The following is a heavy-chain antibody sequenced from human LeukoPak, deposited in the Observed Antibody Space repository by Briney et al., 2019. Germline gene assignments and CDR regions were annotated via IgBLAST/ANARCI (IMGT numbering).Heavy chain of an antibody. CDR2: IIPIFGTA. D-gene: IGHD2-2*01. V-gene: IGHV1-69*05. CDR3: ARGTPEYQLLAY. CDR1: GGTFSSYA. J-gene: IGHJ4*02. Sequence: GASVKVSCKAPGGTFSSYAISWVRQAPGQGLEWMGGIIPIFGTANYAQKFQGRVTITTDESTSTAYMELSSLRSEDTAVYYCARGTPEYQLLAYWGQGTLVTVSS.